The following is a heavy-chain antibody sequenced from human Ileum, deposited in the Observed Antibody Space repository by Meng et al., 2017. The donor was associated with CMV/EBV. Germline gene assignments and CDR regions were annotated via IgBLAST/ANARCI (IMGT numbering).Heavy chain of an antibody. CDR1: GYTFTSNA. V-gene: IGHV7-4-1*02. J-gene: IGHJ4*02. Sequence: CKASGYTFTSNALIWVRQAPGQGPEWMGWINTNTGNPTYARDFTGRFVFSLDTSVSTAYLQISSLKAEDTAVYYCARDGLNERYFDYWGQGTLVTVSS. CDR2: INTNTGNP. CDR3: ARDGLNERYFDY.